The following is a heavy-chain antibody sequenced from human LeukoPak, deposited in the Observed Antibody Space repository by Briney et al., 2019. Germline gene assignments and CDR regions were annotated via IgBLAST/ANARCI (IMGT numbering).Heavy chain of an antibody. J-gene: IGHJ4*02. CDR2: INQDESAR. V-gene: IGHV3-7*03. Sequence: GGSLRLSCAASGFTFSRYWMSWVRQAPGKGLEWVASINQDESARFYVDSVKGRFTISRDNSKNTLYLQMNSLRAEDTAVYYCAKALGDLGALNDYWGQGTLVTVSS. D-gene: IGHD3-16*01. CDR3: AKALGDLGALNDY. CDR1: GFTFSRYW.